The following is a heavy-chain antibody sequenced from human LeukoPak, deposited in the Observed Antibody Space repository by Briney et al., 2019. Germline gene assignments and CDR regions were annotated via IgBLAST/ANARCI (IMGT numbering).Heavy chain of an antibody. CDR2: ISSSSSYI. D-gene: IGHD3-10*01. V-gene: IGHV3-21*01. Sequence: GGSLRLSCAASGFTFSSYSMNWVRQAPGKGLEWVSSISSSSSYIYYADSVKGRFTISRDNAKNSLYLQMNSLRAEDTAVYYCAKRVGGLLWFGEFPSDYWGQGTLVTVSS. J-gene: IGHJ4*02. CDR3: AKRVGGLLWFGEFPSDY. CDR1: GFTFSSYS.